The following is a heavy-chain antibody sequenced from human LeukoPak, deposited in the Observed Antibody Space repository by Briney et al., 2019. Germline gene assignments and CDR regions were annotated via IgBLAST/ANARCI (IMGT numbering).Heavy chain of an antibody. Sequence: ASVKVSCKASGYTFTGYYMHWVRQAPGQGLEWMGWINANSGDTNYAQKFQGRVTMTRDTSISTAYMELSRLRSDDTAVYYCARGAVAGTSPFDYWGQGTLVTVSS. CDR3: ARGAVAGTSPFDY. CDR2: INANSGDT. D-gene: IGHD6-19*01. V-gene: IGHV1-2*02. J-gene: IGHJ4*02. CDR1: GYTFTGYY.